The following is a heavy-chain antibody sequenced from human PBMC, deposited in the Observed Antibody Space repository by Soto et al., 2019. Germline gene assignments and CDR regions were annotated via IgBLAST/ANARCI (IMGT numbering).Heavy chain of an antibody. J-gene: IGHJ6*02. D-gene: IGHD1-26*01. CDR2: ISAYNGNT. V-gene: IGHV1-18*04. Sequence: ASVKVSCKASGYTFTSYGISWVRQAPGQGLEWMGWISAYNGNTNYAQKLQGRVTMTTDTTTSTAYMELRSLRSDDTAVYYCARVMDFRWSYFLTYYYSGMDVWGQGTTVTVSS. CDR3: ARVMDFRWSYFLTYYYSGMDV. CDR1: GYTFTSYG.